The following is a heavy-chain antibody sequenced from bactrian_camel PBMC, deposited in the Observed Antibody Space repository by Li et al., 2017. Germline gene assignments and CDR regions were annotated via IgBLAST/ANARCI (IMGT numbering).Heavy chain of an antibody. V-gene: IGHV3S53*01. J-gene: IGHJ6*01. CDR2: LASDGSS. CDR3: VRDLGGAGDP. CDR1: AYTPANVR. D-gene: IGHD3*01. Sequence: VQLVESGGGSVQAGGSLRLSCAFDAYTPANVRMAWFRQAPGKEREGVASLASDGSSIYANSLKGRFSISRDNAKNTVYLQMNSLKPEDTAVYHCVRDLGGAGDPWGQGTQVTVS.